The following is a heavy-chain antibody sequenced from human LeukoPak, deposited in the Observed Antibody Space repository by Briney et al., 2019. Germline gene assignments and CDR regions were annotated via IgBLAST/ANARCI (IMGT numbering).Heavy chain of an antibody. Sequence: PGGSLRLSCAASGFIFSDFYMSWIRQAPGKGLEWVSYISSSGGTIYFADSVKGRFTISRDNAKNSLYLQMNSLRAEDTAVYYCARSALPSYQLLYIWFDPWGQGTLVTVSS. CDR3: ARSALPSYQLLYIWFDP. J-gene: IGHJ5*02. CDR1: GFIFSDFY. D-gene: IGHD2-2*01. CDR2: ISSSGGTI. V-gene: IGHV3-11*01.